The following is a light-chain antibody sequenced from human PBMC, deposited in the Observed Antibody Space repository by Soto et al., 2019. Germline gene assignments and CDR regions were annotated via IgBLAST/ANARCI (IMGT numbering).Light chain of an antibody. Sequence: QSALTQPASVSGSHGQSITISCTGTSSDVGGYNYVSWYQQHPGKAPKLMIYEVSNRPSGVSSRFSGSKSGNTASLTISGLQAEDEADYYCSSYTTSSTYVLGTGTKLTVL. J-gene: IGLJ1*01. V-gene: IGLV2-14*01. CDR2: EVS. CDR3: SSYTTSSTYV. CDR1: SSDVGGYNY.